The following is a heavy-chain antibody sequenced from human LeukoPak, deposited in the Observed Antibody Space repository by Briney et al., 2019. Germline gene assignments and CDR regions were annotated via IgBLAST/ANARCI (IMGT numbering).Heavy chain of an antibody. Sequence: SETLSLTCAVYGGSFSGYYWSWIRQPPGKGLEWIGETNHSGSTYYNPSLKSRVTISVDTSKNQFSLKLSSVTAADTAVYYCASGDSSSWRFDPWGQGTLVTVSS. J-gene: IGHJ5*02. CDR2: TNHSGST. CDR3: ASGDSSSWRFDP. V-gene: IGHV4-34*01. D-gene: IGHD6-13*01. CDR1: GGSFSGYY.